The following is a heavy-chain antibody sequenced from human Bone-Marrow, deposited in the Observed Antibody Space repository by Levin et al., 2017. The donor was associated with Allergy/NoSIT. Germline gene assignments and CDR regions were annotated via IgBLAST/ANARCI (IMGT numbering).Heavy chain of an antibody. J-gene: IGHJ5*02. V-gene: IGHV3-30*04. CDR2: ISYDGSNK. CDR1: GFTFSSYA. Sequence: PGGSLRLSCAASGFTFSSYAMHWVRQAPGKGLEWVAVISYDGSNKYYADSVKGRFTISRDNSKNTLYLQMNSLRAEDTAVYYCARSRNYDFRSGLEGNWFDPWGQGTLVTVSS. D-gene: IGHD3-3*01. CDR3: ARSRNYDFRSGLEGNWFDP.